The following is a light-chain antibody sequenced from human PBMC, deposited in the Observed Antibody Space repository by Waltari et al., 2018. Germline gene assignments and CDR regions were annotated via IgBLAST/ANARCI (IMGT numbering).Light chain of an antibody. V-gene: IGKV3-20*01. CDR3: QHYLRLPVS. CDR1: QSVGRT. J-gene: IGKJ1*01. CDR2: GAS. Sequence: EIVLTQSPGTLSLSPGERATLSCRASQSVGRTLAWYQQRPGQAPRLLIYGASSRAADIPDRLAGSGSGTDFSLTINRLEPEDFAVYYCQHYLRLPVSFGQGTKVEIK.